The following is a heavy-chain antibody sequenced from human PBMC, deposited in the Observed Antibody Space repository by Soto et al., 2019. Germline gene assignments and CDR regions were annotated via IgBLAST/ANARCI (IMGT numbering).Heavy chain of an antibody. V-gene: IGHV3-9*01. CDR3: AKASFPGVWAGHFDY. CDR1: GFTFDDYS. J-gene: IGHJ4*02. CDR2: ISWNSGSI. Sequence: LRLSCAASGFTFDDYSMHWVRQAPWKGLEWVSGISWNSGSIGYADSVKGRFTISRDNAKNSLYLQMNSLRAEDTALYYCAKASFPGVWAGHFDYWGQGTLVTVSS. D-gene: IGHD1-26*01.